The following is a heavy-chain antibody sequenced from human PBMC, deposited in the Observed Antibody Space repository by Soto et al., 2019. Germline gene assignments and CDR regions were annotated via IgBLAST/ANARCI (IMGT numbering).Heavy chain of an antibody. Sequence: ASVKVSCKDSGYTFTSSAMHWERQAPGQRHERMGWINAGNDNTKYSQKFQGRVTITRDTTASTAYVELSSLRSKVTAVYYFLSSFSLPAATGFWCQGNLVTVSS. CDR1: GYTFTSSA. CDR2: INAGNDNT. J-gene: IGHJ4*02. D-gene: IGHD2-2*01. CDR3: LSSFSLPAATGF. V-gene: IGHV1-3*01.